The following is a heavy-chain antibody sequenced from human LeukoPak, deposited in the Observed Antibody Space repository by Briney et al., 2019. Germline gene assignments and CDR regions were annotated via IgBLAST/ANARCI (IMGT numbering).Heavy chain of an antibody. D-gene: IGHD3-22*01. CDR2: ISAYNGNT. Sequence: ASVKVSCKASGYTFTGYYMHWVRQAPGQGLEWMGWISAYNGNTNYAQKLQGRVTMTTDTSTSTAYMELRSLRSDDTAVYYCARGSVTMIVVAILLGAFDIWGQGTMVTVSS. J-gene: IGHJ3*02. CDR1: GYTFTGYY. V-gene: IGHV1-18*04. CDR3: ARGSVTMIVVAILLGAFDI.